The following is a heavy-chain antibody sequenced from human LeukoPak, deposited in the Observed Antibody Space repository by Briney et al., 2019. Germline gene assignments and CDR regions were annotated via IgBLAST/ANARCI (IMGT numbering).Heavy chain of an antibody. J-gene: IGHJ4*02. CDR2: IYYSGST. CDR3: ARGYSGYDLYY. D-gene: IGHD5-12*01. Sequence: SETLSLTCTVSGGSISSSSYYWGWIRQPPGKGLEWIGSIYYSGSTYYNPSLKGRVTISVDTSKNQFSLKLSSVTAADTAVYYCARGYSGYDLYYWGQGTLVTVSS. V-gene: IGHV4-39*01. CDR1: GGSISSSSYY.